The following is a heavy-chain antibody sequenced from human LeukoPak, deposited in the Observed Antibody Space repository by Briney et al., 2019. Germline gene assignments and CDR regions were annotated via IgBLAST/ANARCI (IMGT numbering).Heavy chain of an antibody. D-gene: IGHD2-2*01. Sequence: GESLKISCKGSGYSFTSYWIGWVRQMPGKGLEWMGIIYPGDSDTRYSPSFQGQVTTSADKSISTAYLQWSSLKASDTAMYYCARAPDLDIVVVYDAFDIWGQGTMVTVSS. V-gene: IGHV5-51*01. CDR1: GYSFTSYW. J-gene: IGHJ3*02. CDR3: ARAPDLDIVVVYDAFDI. CDR2: IYPGDSDT.